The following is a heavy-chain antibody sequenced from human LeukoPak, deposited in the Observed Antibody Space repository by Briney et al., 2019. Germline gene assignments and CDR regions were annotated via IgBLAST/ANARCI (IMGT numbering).Heavy chain of an antibody. CDR2: IYYSGST. CDR1: GYSISSGYY. Sequence: SETLSLTCTVSGYSISSGYYWGWIRQPPGKGLEWIGSIYYSGSTYYNPSLKSRVTISVDTSKNQFSLKLSSVTAADTAVYYCASRGYSSSWVEGYYFDYWGQGTLVIVSS. J-gene: IGHJ4*02. CDR3: ASRGYSSSWVEGYYFDY. V-gene: IGHV4-38-2*02. D-gene: IGHD6-13*01.